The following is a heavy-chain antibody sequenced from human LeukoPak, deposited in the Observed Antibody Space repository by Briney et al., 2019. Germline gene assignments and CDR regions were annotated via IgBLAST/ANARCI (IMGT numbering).Heavy chain of an antibody. D-gene: IGHD6-13*01. Sequence: GGSLRLSCAASGFIFSSYAMSWVRQAPGKGLEWISAISVSDTTYYADSVKGRFTISRDNSKNTLYLQMNSLRAEDAALYYCALSGGSDWYGLECWGQGTLVTVSS. CDR3: ALSGGSDWYGLEC. J-gene: IGHJ4*02. CDR2: ISVSDTT. V-gene: IGHV3-23*01. CDR1: GFIFSSYA.